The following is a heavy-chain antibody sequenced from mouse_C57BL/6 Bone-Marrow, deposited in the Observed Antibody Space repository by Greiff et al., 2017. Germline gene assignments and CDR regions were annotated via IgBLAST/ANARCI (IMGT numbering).Heavy chain of an antibody. J-gene: IGHJ1*03. V-gene: IGHV1-82*01. D-gene: IGHD1-1*01. Sequence: QVQLQQSGPELVKPGASVKISCKASGYAFSSSWMNWVKQRPGKGLEWIGRIYPGDGDTNYNGKFKGKATLTADKSSSTAYMQLSSLTSEYSAVYFCARGTVDWYFDVWGTGTTVTVSS. CDR3: ARGTVDWYFDV. CDR2: IYPGDGDT. CDR1: GYAFSSSW.